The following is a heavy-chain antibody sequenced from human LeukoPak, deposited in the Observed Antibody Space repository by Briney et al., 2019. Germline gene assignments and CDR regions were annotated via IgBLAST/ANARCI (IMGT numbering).Heavy chain of an antibody. CDR1: GGSIISTNYY. D-gene: IGHD3-10*01. CDR3: ARSRQASGLFNS. Sequence: KSSETLSLTCTVSGGSIISTNYYWGWIRQPPGKGLEWIGNLYYSGITYYNPSLKSRFTMSVDTSKNQFSLKLTSVTAADTAVYYCARSRQASGLFNSWGQGTLVVVSS. CDR2: LYYSGIT. J-gene: IGHJ5*01. V-gene: IGHV4-39*07.